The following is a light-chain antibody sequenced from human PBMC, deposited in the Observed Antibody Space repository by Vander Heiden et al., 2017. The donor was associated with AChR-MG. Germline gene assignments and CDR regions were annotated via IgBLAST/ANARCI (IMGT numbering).Light chain of an antibody. CDR3: QAWDSSSLV. V-gene: IGLV3-1*01. CDR1: TLGDQY. CDR2: KDS. Sequence: SYELTQPPSVSVSPGQTASITCSGYTLGDQYACWYQQKPCPAPVLVIYKDSKRPSGIPGRFSGSNSGNTATLTISGTQARDEADYYCQAWDSSSLVFGGGTKLTVL. J-gene: IGLJ3*02.